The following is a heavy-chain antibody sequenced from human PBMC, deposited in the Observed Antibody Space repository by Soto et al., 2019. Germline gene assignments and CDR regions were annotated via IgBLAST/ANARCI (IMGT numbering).Heavy chain of an antibody. CDR3: ASGEGYSSGWYSFFDY. Sequence: GASVKVSCKASGYTFTNFGISWVRQAPGQRLEWMGRIKAGNGNTKYSQKFQGRVTITRDTSASTAYMELSSLRSEDTAVYYCASGEGYSSGWYSFFDYWGQGTLVTVSS. V-gene: IGHV1-3*01. D-gene: IGHD6-19*01. CDR1: GYTFTNFG. CDR2: IKAGNGNT. J-gene: IGHJ4*02.